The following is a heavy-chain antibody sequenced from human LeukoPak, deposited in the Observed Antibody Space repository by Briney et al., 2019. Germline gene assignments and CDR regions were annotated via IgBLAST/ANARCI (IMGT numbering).Heavy chain of an antibody. CDR2: IYHTGST. Sequence: PSQTLSLTCTVSGGSVSSGNYYWSWIRQHPGKGLEWIGYIYHTGSTYYNPSLKSRVTISADTSKNQFSLKLGSLTAADTAVYYCARSMYESSGVVFDYWGQGTLVTVSS. CDR1: GGSVSSGNYY. CDR3: ARSMYESSGVVFDY. D-gene: IGHD3-22*01. J-gene: IGHJ4*02. V-gene: IGHV4-30-4*08.